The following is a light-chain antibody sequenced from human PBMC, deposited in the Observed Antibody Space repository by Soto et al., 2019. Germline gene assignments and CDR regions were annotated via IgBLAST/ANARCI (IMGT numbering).Light chain of an antibody. Sequence: QSVLTQPPSVSEAPGQRVTISCTGRSSNIGAGYEAHWYQQVPGSAPKLLIYENNNRPSGVPDRFSGSKSGTSASLAITGLQAEDEAEYYCQSYDSSLSGYVFGTGTKQTVL. CDR1: SSNIGAGYE. CDR2: ENN. CDR3: QSYDSSLSGYV. V-gene: IGLV1-40*01. J-gene: IGLJ1*01.